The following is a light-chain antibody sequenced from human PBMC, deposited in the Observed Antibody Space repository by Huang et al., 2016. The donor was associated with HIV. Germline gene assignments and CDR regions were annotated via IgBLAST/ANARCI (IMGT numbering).Light chain of an antibody. J-gene: IGKJ1*01. V-gene: IGKV3-15*01. Sequence: EIVMTQSPATQSVSPGERATLSCRASQSVSNNLAWYQKKPGQAPRLLIYGALIRATGIPARFSGSGSGTEFTLTISNLQSEDFAGYYCQQYNNWPPWTFGQGTKVEIK. CDR1: QSVSNN. CDR3: QQYNNWPPWT. CDR2: GAL.